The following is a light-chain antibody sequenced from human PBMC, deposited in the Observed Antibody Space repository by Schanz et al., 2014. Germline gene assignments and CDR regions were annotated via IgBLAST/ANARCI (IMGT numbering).Light chain of an antibody. CDR2: EVS. Sequence: QSALTQPPSASGSPGQSVTISCTGTSSDIGRYNYVSWYQHHPGKAPKLLIYEVSKRPSGVPDRFSGSKSGNTASLTVSGLQAEDEADYYCSSYAGSNKEVFGGGTKLTVL. CDR1: SSDIGRYNY. V-gene: IGLV2-8*01. CDR3: SSYAGSNKEV. J-gene: IGLJ3*02.